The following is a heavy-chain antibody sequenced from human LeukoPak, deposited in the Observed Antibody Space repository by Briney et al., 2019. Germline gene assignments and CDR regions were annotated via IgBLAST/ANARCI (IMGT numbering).Heavy chain of an antibody. V-gene: IGHV1-2*02. CDR3: ARDERYGSSGYPFDY. J-gene: IGHJ4*02. D-gene: IGHD3-22*01. Sequence: GASVKVSCKASGYTFSGYYMHWVRQAPGQGLEWMGWINPNNGGTKYAQKFQDRVTMTRDTSISTAYMELSRLRSDDTTVYYCARDERYGSSGYPFDYWGQGTLVTVSS. CDR1: GYTFSGYY. CDR2: INPNNGGT.